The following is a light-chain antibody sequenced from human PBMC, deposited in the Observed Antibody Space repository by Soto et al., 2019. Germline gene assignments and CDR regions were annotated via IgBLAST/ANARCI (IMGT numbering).Light chain of an antibody. CDR3: QQYGSSPPLT. Sequence: EIVLSQSPSTLSLSPGERATLSYRASQTISNSYLAWYQQRPGQAPRLLIFGASSRATGIPDRFAGSGSGTDFTLTISSLEPGDSALYFCQQYGSSPPLTFGGGTKVEI. CDR2: GAS. J-gene: IGKJ4*01. CDR1: QTISNSY. V-gene: IGKV3-20*01.